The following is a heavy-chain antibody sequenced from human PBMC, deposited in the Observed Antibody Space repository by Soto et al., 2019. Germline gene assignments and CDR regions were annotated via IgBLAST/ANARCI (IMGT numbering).Heavy chain of an antibody. J-gene: IGHJ4*02. CDR2: ITGSGVST. CDR1: GFTFSSYA. V-gene: IGHV3-23*01. CDR3: AKVRYSGSYYDC. Sequence: EVQLLESGGDLVQPGGSLRLSCAASGFTFSSYAMSWVHQAPGKGLEWVSGITGSGVSTYYTDSVKGRFTISRDNSQNTLYLQMNSLRAEDTAIYYCAKVRYSGSYYDCWGQGTLVTVSS. D-gene: IGHD1-26*01.